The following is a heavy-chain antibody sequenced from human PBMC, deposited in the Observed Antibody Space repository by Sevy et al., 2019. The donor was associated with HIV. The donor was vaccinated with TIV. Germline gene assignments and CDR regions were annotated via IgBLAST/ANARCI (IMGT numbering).Heavy chain of an antibody. CDR2: ISYDGSNK. Sequence: GGSLRLSCAASGFTFSSYGMHWVRQAPGKGLEWVAVISYDGSNKLYADSVKGRFTISRDNSKNTLYLQMNSLRAEDTAVYYCAKDFSGEGGLDPWGQGTLVTVSS. CDR1: GFTFSSYG. D-gene: IGHD3-10*01. J-gene: IGHJ5*02. V-gene: IGHV3-30*18. CDR3: AKDFSGEGGLDP.